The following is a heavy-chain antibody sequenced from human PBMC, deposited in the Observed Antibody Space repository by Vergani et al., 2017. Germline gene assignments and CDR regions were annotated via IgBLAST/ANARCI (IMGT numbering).Heavy chain of an antibody. CDR2: ISGSGGST. V-gene: IGHV3-23*01. Sequence: EVQLLESGGGFVQPGGSLRPSCAASGFTFSSYAMSWVRQAPGKGLEWVSAISGSGGSTYCADSVKGRFTISRDDSKNTLYLQMNSLRAADTAVYYCAKDPSSTMVRGDYWGQGTLVTVSS. J-gene: IGHJ4*02. CDR1: GFTFSSYA. CDR3: AKDPSSTMVRGDY. D-gene: IGHD3-10*01.